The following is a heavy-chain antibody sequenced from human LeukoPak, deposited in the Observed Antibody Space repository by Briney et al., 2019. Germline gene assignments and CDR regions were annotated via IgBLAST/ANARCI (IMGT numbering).Heavy chain of an antibody. Sequence: ASVKVSCKASGYTFTGYYMHWVRQAPGQGLEWMGWINPNSGGTNYAQKFQGRVTMTRDTPISTAYMELSSLRSEDTAVYYCARVATVETFDYWGQGTLVTVSS. J-gene: IGHJ4*02. V-gene: IGHV1-2*02. CDR1: GYTFTGYY. D-gene: IGHD4-23*01. CDR3: ARVATVETFDY. CDR2: INPNSGGT.